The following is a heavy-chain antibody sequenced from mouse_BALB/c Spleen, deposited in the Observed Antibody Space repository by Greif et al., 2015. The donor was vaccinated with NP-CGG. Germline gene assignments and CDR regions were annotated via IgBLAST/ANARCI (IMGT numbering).Heavy chain of an antibody. CDR1: GFTSSSYG. CDR2: INSNGGST. Sequence: EVHLVESGGGLVQPGGSLKLSCAASGFTSSSYGMSWVRQTPDKRLELVATINSNGGSTYYPDSVKGRFTISRDNAKNTLYLQMSSLKSEDTAMYYCARVGNYFDYWGQGTTLTVSS. D-gene: IGHD1-1*02. J-gene: IGHJ2*01. CDR3: ARVGNYFDY. V-gene: IGHV5-6-3*01.